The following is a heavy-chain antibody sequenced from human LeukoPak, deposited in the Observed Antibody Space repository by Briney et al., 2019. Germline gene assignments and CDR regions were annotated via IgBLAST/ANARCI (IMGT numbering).Heavy chain of an antibody. CDR1: GFTFSSYG. CDR3: AKDRGRYARLGFDC. D-gene: IGHD3-16*01. J-gene: IGHJ4*02. CDR2: ISYDGTIK. V-gene: IGHV3-30*18. Sequence: GGSLRLSCAASGFTFSSYGMHWVRQVPGKGLEWVAVISYDGTIKYYVDSVKGRFTISRDNSKSTLYLQMNSLRAEDTAVYYCAKDRGRYARLGFDCWGQGTLVTVSS.